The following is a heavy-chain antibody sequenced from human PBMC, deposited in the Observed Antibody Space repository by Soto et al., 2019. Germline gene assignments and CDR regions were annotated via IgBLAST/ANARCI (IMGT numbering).Heavy chain of an antibody. CDR1: GNTFANYA. CDR3: ARGSYYYESSGYYPDY. J-gene: IGHJ4*02. CDR2: INAGNGNP. Sequence: ASVKVSCKASGNTFANYAIHWVRQAPGQRLEWMGWINAGNGNPKYSQKFQDRVTISRDTSATTAYMEMSSLRSEDTAVYYCARGSYYYESSGYYPDYWGQGTLVTVSS. D-gene: IGHD3-22*01. V-gene: IGHV1-3*01.